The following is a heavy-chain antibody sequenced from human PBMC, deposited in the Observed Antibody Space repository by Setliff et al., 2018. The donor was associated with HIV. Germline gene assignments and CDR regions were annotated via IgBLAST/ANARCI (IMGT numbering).Heavy chain of an antibody. Sequence: GGSLRLSCVASGFTFSNYPMNWVRQAPGKGLEWVSYISSSGSTIYYADSVKGRFTISRDNAKNSLYLKMNSLRAEDTAVYYCASHNSGWKRADYWGQGTLVTVSS. D-gene: IGHD6-19*01. CDR1: GFTFSNYP. V-gene: IGHV3-48*03. J-gene: IGHJ4*02. CDR2: ISSSGSTI. CDR3: ASHNSGWKRADY.